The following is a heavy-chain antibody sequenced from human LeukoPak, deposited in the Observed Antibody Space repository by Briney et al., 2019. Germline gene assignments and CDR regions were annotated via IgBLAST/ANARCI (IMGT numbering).Heavy chain of an antibody. J-gene: IGHJ4*02. CDR3: ATPILFCSGLFDS. Sequence: PGGSLRLSCEASGFSFSTVPMSWVRQVPGKGLECVSYIIASGDSAYYADSVRGRFTISRDNSKNTLYLQMDDLRAEDSAVYYCATPILFCSGLFDSWGQGALGSVSS. D-gene: IGHD2-15*01. V-gene: IGHV3-23*01. CDR2: IIASGDSA. CDR1: GFSFSTVP.